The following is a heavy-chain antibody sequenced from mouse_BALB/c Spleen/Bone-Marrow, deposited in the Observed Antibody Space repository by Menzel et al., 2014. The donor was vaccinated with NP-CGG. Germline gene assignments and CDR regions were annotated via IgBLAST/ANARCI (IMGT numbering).Heavy chain of an antibody. CDR2: ISTGRSTI. J-gene: IGHJ2*01. CDR3: ARGKYGYDY. CDR1: GLTFSSFG. D-gene: IGHD2-10*02. Sequence: EVQLVESGGGLVQPGGSRKLSGAASGLTFSSFGGHWVRQVPERGLEWAPYISTGRSTIYYADKVKGRFTISRDNPKNALFLQMTSLRSEDTAMYYCARGKYGYDYGGQGTTLTVSS. V-gene: IGHV5-17*02.